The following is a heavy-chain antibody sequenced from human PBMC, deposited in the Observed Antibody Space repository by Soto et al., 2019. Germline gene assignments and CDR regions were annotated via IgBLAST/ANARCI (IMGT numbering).Heavy chain of an antibody. J-gene: IGHJ6*02. CDR3: GRDRGTKLRMDV. CDR2: ILYSEKN. D-gene: IGHD3-16*01. V-gene: IGHV4-31*03. Sequence: PSETLSLTCSVCGASITSGCSYWTWIRQHPGKGLEWIGNILYSEKNYYNPSLKSRVTISLDTSKNQFSLKVNSVTAADTAVYYCGRDRGTKLRMDVLGQGTTLAVSS. CDR1: GASITSGCSY.